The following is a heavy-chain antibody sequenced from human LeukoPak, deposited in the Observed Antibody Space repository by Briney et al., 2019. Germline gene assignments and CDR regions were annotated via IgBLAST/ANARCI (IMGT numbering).Heavy chain of an antibody. CDR2: IFSST. Sequence: GGSLRLSCTVSGFTVSSNSMSWVRQAPGKGLEWVSFIFSSTHYSDSVKGRFTISRDNSKNTVYLQMNSLRAEDTAVYYCAKSLLRPGYWGQGTLVTVSS. D-gene: IGHD3-3*01. CDR1: GFTVSSNS. J-gene: IGHJ4*02. CDR3: AKSLLRPGY. V-gene: IGHV3-53*01.